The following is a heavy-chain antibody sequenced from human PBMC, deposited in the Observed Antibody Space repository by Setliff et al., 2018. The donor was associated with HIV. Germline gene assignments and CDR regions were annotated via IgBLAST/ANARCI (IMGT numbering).Heavy chain of an antibody. Sequence: GGSLRLSCAASGFSFSSYGMHWVRQAPGKGLEWVAFIRYDGSNKYYADSVKGRFTISRDNAKNSLYLQMNSLRAEDTAVYYCAMSPYSSGLFDYWGQGTLVTVSS. CDR2: IRYDGSNK. CDR3: AMSPYSSGLFDY. V-gene: IGHV3-30*02. CDR1: GFSFSSYG. J-gene: IGHJ4*02. D-gene: IGHD6-19*01.